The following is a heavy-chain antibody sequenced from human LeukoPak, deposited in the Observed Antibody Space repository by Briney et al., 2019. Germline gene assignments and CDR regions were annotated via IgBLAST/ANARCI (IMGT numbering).Heavy chain of an antibody. CDR1: GFTFSSYW. Sequence: QSGGSLRLSCAASGFTFSSYWMHWVRRVPGKGLVWVSRIDTDGTSTIYADSVKGRFTTSRDNAKNTLYLQMNSLRAEDTSVYYCTRGYAGIDYWGRGALVTVSS. CDR2: IDTDGTST. J-gene: IGHJ4*02. D-gene: IGHD5-12*01. V-gene: IGHV3-74*01. CDR3: TRGYAGIDY.